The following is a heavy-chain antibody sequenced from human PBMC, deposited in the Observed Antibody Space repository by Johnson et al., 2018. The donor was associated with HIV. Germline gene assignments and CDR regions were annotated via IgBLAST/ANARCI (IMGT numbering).Heavy chain of an antibody. Sequence: VQLVESGGGLVKPGGSLRLSCVASGFTVSRNYMSWVRQAPGKGLEWVSIIYSGGNTYYAGSVKGRFTISRDNSKNTLFLRMNSLKAEDTAVYYCARGMDYYDSREAFDIWGQGTMVTVSS. J-gene: IGHJ3*02. D-gene: IGHD3-22*01. CDR2: IYSGGNT. V-gene: IGHV3-53*01. CDR1: GFTVSRNY. CDR3: ARGMDYYDSREAFDI.